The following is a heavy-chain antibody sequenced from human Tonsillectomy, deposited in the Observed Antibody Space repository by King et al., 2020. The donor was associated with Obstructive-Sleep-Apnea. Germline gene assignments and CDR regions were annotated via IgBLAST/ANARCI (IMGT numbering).Heavy chain of an antibody. Sequence: QVQLQQWGAGLLKPSETLSLTCAVYGGSFSDFYWSWIRQPPGKGLEWIGEINHSGSTNYNPSLESRVTISVDTSKIQFSLKLSSVTAADTAAYYCARLMAAAGTNYYYDMDVWGQGTTVTVSS. CDR2: INHSGST. J-gene: IGHJ6*02. V-gene: IGHV4-34*01. CDR3: ARLMAAAGTNYYYDMDV. CDR1: GGSFSDFY. D-gene: IGHD6-13*01.